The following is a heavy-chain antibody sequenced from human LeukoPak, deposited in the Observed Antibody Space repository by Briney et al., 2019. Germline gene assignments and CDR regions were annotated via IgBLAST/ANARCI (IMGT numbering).Heavy chain of an antibody. CDR3: AKDDNYIRFLS. CDR2: IYSDGST. V-gene: IGHV3-53*01. CDR1: GFTVSSNY. Sequence: GGSLRLSCAASGFTVSSNYMSWVRQAPGKGLEWVSVIYSDGSTYYADSVKGRFTISRDNSKNTLYLQMNSLRAGDTAVYYCAKDDNYIRFLSWGQGTLVTVSS. J-gene: IGHJ5*02. D-gene: IGHD3-16*01.